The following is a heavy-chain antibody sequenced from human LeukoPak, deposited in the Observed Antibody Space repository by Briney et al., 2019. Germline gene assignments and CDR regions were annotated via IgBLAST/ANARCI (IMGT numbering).Heavy chain of an antibody. CDR1: GGSFSGYY. V-gene: IGHV4-34*01. D-gene: IGHD3-10*01. J-gene: IGHJ4*02. Sequence: SETLSLTCAVYGGSFSGYYWSWIRQPPGKGLEWIGEINHSGSTNYNPSLKSRVTISVDTSKNQFSLKLSSVTAADTAVYYCARFGELLSSGDYWGQGTLATVSS. CDR3: ARFGELLSSGDY. CDR2: INHSGST.